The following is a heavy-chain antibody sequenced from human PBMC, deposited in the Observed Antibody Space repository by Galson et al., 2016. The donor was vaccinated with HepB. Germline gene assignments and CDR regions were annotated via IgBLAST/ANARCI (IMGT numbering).Heavy chain of an antibody. V-gene: IGHV1-3*04. D-gene: IGHD3-10*01. CDR3: ARDLHPTEQLLWFGELLKY. Sequence: SVKVSCKASGYTFTTFSVHWLRQAPGQSLEWMGWINTVTGNTKYSQSFQGRVTFTRDTSASTAYMELSSLRSEDTAVYYCARDLHPTEQLLWFGELLKYWGQGTLVTVSS. J-gene: IGHJ4*02. CDR1: GYTFTTFS. CDR2: INTVTGNT.